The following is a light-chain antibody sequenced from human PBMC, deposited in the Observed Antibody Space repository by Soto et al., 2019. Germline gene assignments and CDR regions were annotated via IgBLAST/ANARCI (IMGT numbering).Light chain of an antibody. CDR2: DKS. J-gene: IGKJ1*01. CDR1: QSVNKY. Sequence: VLTQSPATLSLPAGESATLSCRASQSVNKYLAWFQQKLGQPPRLLIYDKSNRATGIPHRLSGSGSGTDLNLIISSLEPEDFAVYYCQKRFNWPWTCGQGTKVDI. V-gene: IGKV3-11*01. CDR3: QKRFNWPWT.